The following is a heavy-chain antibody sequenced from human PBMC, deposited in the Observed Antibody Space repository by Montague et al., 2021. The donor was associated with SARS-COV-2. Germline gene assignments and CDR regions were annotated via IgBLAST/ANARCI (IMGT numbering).Heavy chain of an antibody. D-gene: IGHD4-17*01. J-gene: IGHJ6*02. Sequence: TLSLTCTVSGGSIRSGSYYWSWIRQPAGKGLEWIGRIYSSGSTNYIPSLKSRVTMSVDTSKNQFSLKVSSVTAADTAVYYCARDYGDYSYYYGLDVWGQGTTVTVSS. CDR2: IYSSGST. CDR3: ARDYGDYSYYYGLDV. CDR1: GGSIRSGSYY. V-gene: IGHV4-61*02.